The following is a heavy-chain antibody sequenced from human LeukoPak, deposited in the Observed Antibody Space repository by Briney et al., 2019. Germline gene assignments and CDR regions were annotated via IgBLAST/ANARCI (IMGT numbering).Heavy chain of an antibody. V-gene: IGHV7-4-1*02. Sequence: ASVKVSCKASGYSFTRYAINWVRQAPGQGLEWMGWINTNTGNPTYAQGFTGRFVFSLDTSVSTAYLQITSLKAEDTAVYFCTTGAIWGQGTLVTVSS. J-gene: IGHJ4*02. CDR2: INTNTGNP. CDR3: TTGAI. CDR1: GYSFTRYA. D-gene: IGHD1-26*01.